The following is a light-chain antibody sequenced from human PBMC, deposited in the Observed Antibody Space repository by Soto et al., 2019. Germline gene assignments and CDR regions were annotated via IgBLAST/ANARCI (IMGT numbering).Light chain of an antibody. Sequence: QSVVTQPPSASGTPGQTITISCSGSSSNVGRNYVYWYQQLPARAPTLLIYNYNLRPSGVVDRCSGSRSGNSASLAISGLRAEDEADYYCTTWDDVLTRPVFGGGTKLTVL. CDR2: NYN. J-gene: IGLJ3*02. CDR3: TTWDDVLTRPV. V-gene: IGLV1-47*02. CDR1: SSNVGRNY.